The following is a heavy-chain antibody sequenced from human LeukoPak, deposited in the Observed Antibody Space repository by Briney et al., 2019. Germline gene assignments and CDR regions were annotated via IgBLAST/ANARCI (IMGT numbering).Heavy chain of an antibody. CDR1: GFSLSTSGVG. Sequence: SGPTLVKPTQPLTLTCTFSGFSLSTSGVGVGWIRQPPGKALEWLALIYWDDDKRYSPSLKSRLTITKDTSKNQVVLTMTNMDPVDTATYYCAHSTVLLWFGELLPNYFDYWGQGTLVTVSS. J-gene: IGHJ4*02. V-gene: IGHV2-5*02. CDR3: AHSTVLLWFGELLPNYFDY. CDR2: IYWDDDK. D-gene: IGHD3-10*01.